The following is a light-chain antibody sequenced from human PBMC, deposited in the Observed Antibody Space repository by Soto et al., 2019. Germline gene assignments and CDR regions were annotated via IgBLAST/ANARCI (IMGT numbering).Light chain of an antibody. CDR2: DAS. V-gene: IGKV3-11*01. Sequence: EIVMTQSPATLSVSPGERSTLSCSASQSVSSYLAWYQQKPGQAPRLLIYDASNRATGIPARFSGSGSGTDFTLTISSLEPEDFAVYYCQQRSNWPLTFGPGTKVDIK. J-gene: IGKJ3*01. CDR3: QQRSNWPLT. CDR1: QSVSSY.